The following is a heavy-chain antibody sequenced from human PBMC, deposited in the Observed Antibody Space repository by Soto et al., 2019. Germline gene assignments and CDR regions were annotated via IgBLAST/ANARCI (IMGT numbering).Heavy chain of an antibody. V-gene: IGHV3-23*01. D-gene: IGHD3-10*01. CDR3: AKARRGSGSLTTLVDF. J-gene: IGHJ4*02. CDR2: ISGGGDTT. Sequence: EVQLLESGGGLVQPGGSLRLSCAASGFTFNNYAMTWVRQAPGKGLEWVAAISGGGDTTSYADSVKGRFTVSRDGSKNRLYLQMSSLRADDTALYYCAKARRGSGSLTTLVDFWGQGTLVTVSS. CDR1: GFTFNNYA.